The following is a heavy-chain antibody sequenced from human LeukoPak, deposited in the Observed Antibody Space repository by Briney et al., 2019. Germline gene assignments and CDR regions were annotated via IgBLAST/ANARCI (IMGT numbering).Heavy chain of an antibody. V-gene: IGHV3-23*01. Sequence: PGGSLRLSCAASGFTFSSYAMSWVRQAPGRGLEWVSAISGSGASTYYADSVKGRFNISRDNSKNTLSLQMSSLRAEDTAVYYCAKDRFSSGGFYFDYWGQGALVTVSS. CDR1: GFTFSSYA. D-gene: IGHD3-10*01. J-gene: IGHJ4*02. CDR3: AKDRFSSGGFYFDY. CDR2: ISGSGAST.